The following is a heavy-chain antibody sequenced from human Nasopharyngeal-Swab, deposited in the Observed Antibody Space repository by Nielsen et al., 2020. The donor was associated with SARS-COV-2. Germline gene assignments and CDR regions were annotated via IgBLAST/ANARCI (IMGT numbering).Heavy chain of an antibody. CDR1: GFTVSSNY. CDR3: ARVKTGDFDY. Sequence: GGSLRLSCAASGFTVSSNYMSWVRQAPGKGLEWVSVIYSSGSTYYADSVKGRFTISRDNSKNTLYLQMNSLRAEDTAVYYCARVKTGDFDYWGQGTLVTVSS. D-gene: IGHD7-27*01. J-gene: IGHJ4*02. CDR2: IYSSGST. V-gene: IGHV3-53*01.